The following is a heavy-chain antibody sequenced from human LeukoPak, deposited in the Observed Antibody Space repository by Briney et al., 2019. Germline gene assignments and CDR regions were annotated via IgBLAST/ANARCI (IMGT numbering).Heavy chain of an antibody. V-gene: IGHV3-23*01. CDR3: AKVKSGYDPSFDY. J-gene: IGHJ4*02. CDR1: GVTFSSQA. D-gene: IGHD5-12*01. CDR2: ISGSGDNT. Sequence: GGSLRLSCAASGVTFSSQAMSWVRQAPGKGLEWVSAISGSGDNTYYADSVKGRFTISRDNSKNTLYLQMNSLRAEDTAVYYCAKVKSGYDPSFDYWGQGTLVTVSS.